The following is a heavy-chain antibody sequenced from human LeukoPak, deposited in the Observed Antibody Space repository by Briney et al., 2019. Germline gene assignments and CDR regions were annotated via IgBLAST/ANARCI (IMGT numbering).Heavy chain of an antibody. D-gene: IGHD4-17*01. V-gene: IGHV1-3*01. Sequence: GASVKVYCKASGYTFTSYAMHWVRQAPGQRLEWMGWINAGNGNTKYSQKFQGRVTITRDTSASTAYMELSSLRSEDTAVYYCARDKWSTTVTSYWFDPWGQGTLVTVSS. CDR2: INAGNGNT. CDR3: ARDKWSTTVTSYWFDP. J-gene: IGHJ5*02. CDR1: GYTFTSYA.